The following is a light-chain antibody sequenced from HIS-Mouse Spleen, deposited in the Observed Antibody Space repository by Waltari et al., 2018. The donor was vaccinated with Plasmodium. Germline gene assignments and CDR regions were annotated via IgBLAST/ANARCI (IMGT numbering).Light chain of an antibody. CDR1: QSVSSSY. CDR3: QQYGSSPPLT. CDR2: GAS. Sequence: EIVLTQSPGTLSLSPGERATLSCRASQSVSSSYLAWYKQNTGQAPRLLIYGASSTATGIPDSLSGSGSGTDFTLTISRLEPEDFAVYYCQQYGSSPPLTFGGGTKVESK. V-gene: IGKV3-20*01. J-gene: IGKJ4*01.